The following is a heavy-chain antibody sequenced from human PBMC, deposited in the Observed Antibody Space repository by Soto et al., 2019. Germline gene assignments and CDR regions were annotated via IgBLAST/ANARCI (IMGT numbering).Heavy chain of an antibody. Sequence: QVQLVESGGGVVQPGRSLRLSCAASGFTFNSHALHWVRQAPGKGLEWVATVSSDGRSKFYPDSVKGRFTGSRDNSKKTLYLQFSRPHGEPKAVYYCAQHRGVALEACPHWGPGTVVSVPS. V-gene: IGHV3-30*03. CDR2: VSSDGRSK. D-gene: IGHD1-1*01. J-gene: IGHJ1*01. CDR1: GFTFNSHA. CDR3: AQHRGVALEACPH.